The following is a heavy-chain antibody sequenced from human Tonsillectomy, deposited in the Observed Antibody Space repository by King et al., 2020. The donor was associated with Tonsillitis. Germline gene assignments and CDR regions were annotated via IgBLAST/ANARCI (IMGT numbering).Heavy chain of an antibody. CDR1: GGFLKNHY. V-gene: IGHV4-59*11. J-gene: IGHJ4*02. CDR3: ARLGGGDLPEN. D-gene: IGHD3-16*01. Sequence: QLQESGPGLVKSSETLSLTCILSGGFLKNHYWSWIRQPPGKGLEWIGYISYTGSTNYNPSLKGRVTISADTSSNQFSLKLSSVTAADTAVYYCARLGGGDLPENWGQGTLVTVSS. CDR2: ISYTGST.